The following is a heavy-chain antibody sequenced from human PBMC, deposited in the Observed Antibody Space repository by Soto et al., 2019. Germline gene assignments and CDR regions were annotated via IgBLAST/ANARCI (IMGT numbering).Heavy chain of an antibody. CDR3: ARGDRGYYYGSGSYSRPGWFDP. V-gene: IGHV4-34*01. CDR1: GRSFSGYY. CDR2: INHSGST. Sequence: SSETLSLTCAVYGRSFSGYYWSWIRQPPGKGLEWIGEINHSGSTNYNPSLKSRVTISVDTSKNQFSLKLSSVTAADTAVYYCARGDRGYYYGSGSYSRPGWFDPWGQGTLVTVSS. D-gene: IGHD3-10*01. J-gene: IGHJ5*02.